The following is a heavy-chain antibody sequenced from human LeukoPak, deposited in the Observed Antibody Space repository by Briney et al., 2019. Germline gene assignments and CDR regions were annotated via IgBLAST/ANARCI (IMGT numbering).Heavy chain of an antibody. Sequence: KTAETLSLTCTVSGGSISSYYWSWIRQPPGKGLEWIGYIYYSGSTNYNPSLKSRVTISVDTSKNQFSLKLSSVTAADTAVYYCARGGMGTTYFDFWGQGTLVTVSS. D-gene: IGHD5-24*01. CDR3: ARGGMGTTYFDF. CDR1: GGSISSYY. J-gene: IGHJ4*03. CDR2: IYYSGST. V-gene: IGHV4-59*01.